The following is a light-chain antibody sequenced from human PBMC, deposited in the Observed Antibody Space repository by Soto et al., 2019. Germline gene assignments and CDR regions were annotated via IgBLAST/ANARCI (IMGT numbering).Light chain of an antibody. CDR1: SSDIGNYDF. Sequence: QSALTQPASVSGSPGQSITISCTGTSSDIGNYDFVSWYQQVPGTAPKAMIYEVSSRPSGVSNRFSGSKSGNTASLTISGLQAEDEADYYCCSYASSNTLIFGGGTKLTVL. J-gene: IGLJ2*01. CDR3: CSYASSNTLI. CDR2: EVS. V-gene: IGLV2-23*02.